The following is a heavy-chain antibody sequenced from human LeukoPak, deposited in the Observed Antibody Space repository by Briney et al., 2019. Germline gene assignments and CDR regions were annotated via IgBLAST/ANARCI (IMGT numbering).Heavy chain of an antibody. CDR1: GGSISSGDYY. V-gene: IGHV4-30-4*08. J-gene: IGHJ4*02. CDR2: IYYSGST. D-gene: IGHD3-3*01. Sequence: SETLSLTCTVSGGSISSGDYYWSWIRQPPGEGLEWIGYIYYSGSTYYNPSLKSRVTISVDTSKNQFSLKLSSVTAADTAVYYCARNFFWSAYYFDYWGQGTLVTVSS. CDR3: ARNFFWSAYYFDY.